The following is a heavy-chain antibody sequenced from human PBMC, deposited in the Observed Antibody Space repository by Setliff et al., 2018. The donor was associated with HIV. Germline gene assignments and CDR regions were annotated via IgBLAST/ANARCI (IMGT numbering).Heavy chain of an antibody. CDR3: ARDGYCRTTSCHIDY. V-gene: IGHV1-18*01. Sequence: ASVKVSCKTSGYTFNSYAISWVRQAPGQGLEWMGWISAYNGNRNYAKKFQGRVTVTRDTSITTVYMELRTLTSDDTAVFYCARDGYCRTTSCHIDYWGQGTLVTVSS. CDR1: GYTFNSYA. J-gene: IGHJ4*02. CDR2: ISAYNGNR. D-gene: IGHD2-2*02.